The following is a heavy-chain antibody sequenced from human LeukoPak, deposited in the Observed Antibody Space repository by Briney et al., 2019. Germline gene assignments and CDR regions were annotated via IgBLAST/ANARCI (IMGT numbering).Heavy chain of an antibody. J-gene: IGHJ6*02. V-gene: IGHV3-74*01. D-gene: IGHD3-10*01. Sequence: GGSLRLSCGASGFTFGNCWMHWVRQVPGKGPVWVARIDSDGINTRYADSVKGRFTISRDNANNTLFLQMNSLRAEDSAVYYCVRDSWGSGSDFYYGVDVWGQGTTVTVSS. CDR2: IDSDGINT. CDR1: GFTFGNCW. CDR3: VRDSWGSGSDFYYGVDV.